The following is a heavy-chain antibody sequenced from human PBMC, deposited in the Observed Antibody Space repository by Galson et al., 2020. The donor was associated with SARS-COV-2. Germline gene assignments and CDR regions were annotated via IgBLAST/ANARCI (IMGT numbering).Heavy chain of an antibody. CDR2: INAGNGNT. D-gene: IGHD2-15*01. V-gene: IGHV1-3*01. Sequence: GESLKISCKASGYTFTSYAMHWVRQAPGQRLEWMGWINAGNGNTKYSQKFQGRVTITRDTSASTAYMELSSLRSEDTAVYYCARSSQGVVVVAASPRGNAFDIWGQGTMVTVSS. J-gene: IGHJ3*02. CDR3: ARSSQGVVVVAASPRGNAFDI. CDR1: GYTFTSYA.